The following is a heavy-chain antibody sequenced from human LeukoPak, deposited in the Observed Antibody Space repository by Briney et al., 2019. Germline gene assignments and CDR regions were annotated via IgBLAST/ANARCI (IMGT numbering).Heavy chain of an antibody. V-gene: IGHV4-59*01. J-gene: IGHJ6*03. Sequence: SETLSLTCTVSGVPISRYYWSWIRQPPGKGLEWIGYISYSGSSNYNPSLKSRVTISLDTSKNQFSLRLTSVTAADAAVYYCARDRKYYYHMDVWGKGTTVTVSS. CDR3: ARDRKYYYHMDV. CDR2: ISYSGSS. CDR1: GVPISRYY. D-gene: IGHD1-14*01.